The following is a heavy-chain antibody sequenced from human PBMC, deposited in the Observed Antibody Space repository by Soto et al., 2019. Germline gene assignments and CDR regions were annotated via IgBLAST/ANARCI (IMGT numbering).Heavy chain of an antibody. CDR2: INHSGST. CDR1: GGSFSGYY. V-gene: IGHV4-34*01. J-gene: IGHJ6*02. D-gene: IGHD6-6*01. Sequence: QVQLQQWGAGLLKPSETLSLTCAVYGGSFSGYYWSWIRQPPGKGLEWIGEINHSGSTNYNPSLKSRVTISVDTSKNQFSLKLSSVTAADTAVYYCARGHSSSTHATYYYYYGMDVWGQGTTVTVSS. CDR3: ARGHSSSTHATYYYYYGMDV.